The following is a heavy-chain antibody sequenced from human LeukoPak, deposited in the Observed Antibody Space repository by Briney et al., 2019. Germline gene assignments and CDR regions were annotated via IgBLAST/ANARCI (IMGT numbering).Heavy chain of an antibody. CDR3: ARGGSDCSSTSCYPNWFDP. CDR1: GGSISSYY. V-gene: IGHV4-59*01. Sequence: SETLSLTCTVSGGSISSYYWSWIRQPPGKGLEWIGYIYYSGSTNYNPSLKSRVTISVDTSKNQFSLKLSSVTAADTAVHYCARGGSDCSSTSCYPNWFDPWGQGTLVTVSS. D-gene: IGHD2-2*01. J-gene: IGHJ5*02. CDR2: IYYSGST.